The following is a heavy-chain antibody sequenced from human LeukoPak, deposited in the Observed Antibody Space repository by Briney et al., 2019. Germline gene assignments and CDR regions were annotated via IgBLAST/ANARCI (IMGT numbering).Heavy chain of an antibody. J-gene: IGHJ6*03. CDR2: ISAYNGNT. Sequence: GASVKVSCKASGYTFTSYGISWVRQAPGQGLEWMGWISAYNGNTNYAQKLQGRVTMTTDTSTSTAYMELRSLRSDDTAVYYCARSRYCSSTSCLYYMDVWGKGTTVTVSS. V-gene: IGHV1-18*01. CDR1: GYTFTSYG. D-gene: IGHD2-2*01. CDR3: ARSRYCSSTSCLYYMDV.